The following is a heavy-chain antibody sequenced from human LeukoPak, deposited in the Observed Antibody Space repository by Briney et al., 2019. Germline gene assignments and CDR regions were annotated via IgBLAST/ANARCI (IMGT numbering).Heavy chain of an antibody. V-gene: IGHV1-8*01. D-gene: IGHD6-13*01. CDR2: MNPNSGST. Sequence: ASVNVSCKASGYIFTSYDINWVRQATGQGLEWMGWMNPNSGSTGYAQKFQGRVTMTRNTSISTAYMELSRLRSEDTAVYYCARGYSSSLGHYYYGMDVWGQGTTVTVSS. J-gene: IGHJ6*02. CDR1: GYIFTSYD. CDR3: ARGYSSSLGHYYYGMDV.